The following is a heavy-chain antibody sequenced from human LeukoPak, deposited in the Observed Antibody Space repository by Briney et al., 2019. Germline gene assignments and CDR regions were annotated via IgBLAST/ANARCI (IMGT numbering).Heavy chain of an antibody. CDR2: ISGSGGST. CDR1: GFTFSSYA. J-gene: IGHJ4*02. D-gene: IGHD3-22*01. V-gene: IGHV3-23*01. Sequence: GGSLRLSCAASGFTFSSYAMSWLRQAPGKGLDGVSAISGSGGSTYYADSVKGRFTISRDNSKNTLYPQMNSLRAEDTAVYYCAKDQGDSSGYYWKYWGQGTLVTVSS. CDR3: AKDQGDSSGYYWKY.